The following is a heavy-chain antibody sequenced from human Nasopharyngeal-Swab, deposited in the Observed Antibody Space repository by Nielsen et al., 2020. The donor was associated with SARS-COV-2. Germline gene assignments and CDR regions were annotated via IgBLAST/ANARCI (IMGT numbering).Heavy chain of an antibody. Sequence: GESLKISCAASGFTFSDYYMSWVRQAPGKGLEWVANIKQDGSEKYYVDSVRGRFTISRDNAKSSLYLQMNSLRAEDTAVYYCARDQRSYFDYWGQGTLVTVSS. CDR3: ARDQRSYFDY. CDR2: IKQDGSEK. V-gene: IGHV3-7*03. CDR1: GFTFSDYY. J-gene: IGHJ4*02.